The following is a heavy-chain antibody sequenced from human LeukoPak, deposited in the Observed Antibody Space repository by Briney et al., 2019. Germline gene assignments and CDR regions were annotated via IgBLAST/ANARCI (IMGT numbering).Heavy chain of an antibody. CDR2: IIPILGIA. J-gene: IGHJ4*02. Sequence: ASVKVSCKASGGTFSSYAISWVRQAPGQGLEWMGRIIPILGIANYAQKFQGRVTITADKSTSTAYMELSSLRSEDTAVYYCARDLEVGATYYFDYWGQGTLVTVSS. V-gene: IGHV1-69*04. CDR1: GGTFSSYA. CDR3: ARDLEVGATYYFDY. D-gene: IGHD1-26*01.